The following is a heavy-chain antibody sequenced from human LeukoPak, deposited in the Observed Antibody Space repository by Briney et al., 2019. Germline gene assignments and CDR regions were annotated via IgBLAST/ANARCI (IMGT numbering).Heavy chain of an antibody. Sequence: GGSLRLSCAASGFAFSRYWMSWVRQAPGKGLECVANIKEDGSEKYYVDSVKGRFTISRDDAKSSLYLQMNNLRAEDTAVYYCTRDSFETDIDYWGQGTLVTVSS. CDR1: GFAFSRYW. CDR3: TRDSFETDIDY. V-gene: IGHV3-7*01. CDR2: IKEDGSEK. J-gene: IGHJ4*02. D-gene: IGHD1-14*01.